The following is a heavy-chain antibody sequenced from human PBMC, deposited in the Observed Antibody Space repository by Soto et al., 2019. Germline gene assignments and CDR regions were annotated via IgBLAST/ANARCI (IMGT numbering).Heavy chain of an antibody. CDR1: GFTFSSYA. V-gene: IGHV3-15*01. J-gene: IGHJ5*02. D-gene: IGHD6-6*01. CDR3: TTDVSIAQGP. CDR2: AKSKTDGGTT. Sequence: PGGSLRLSCAASGFTFSSYAMSWVRQAPGKGLEWVGRAKSKTDGGTTDYAAPVKGRFTISRDDSKNTLYLQMNSLKTEDTAVYYCTTDVSIAQGPWGQGTLVTVSS.